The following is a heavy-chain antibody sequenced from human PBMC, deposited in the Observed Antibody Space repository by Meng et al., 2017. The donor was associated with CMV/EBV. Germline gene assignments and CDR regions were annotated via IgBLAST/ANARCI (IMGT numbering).Heavy chain of an antibody. CDR3: AKDDFWSGYYAGVLQY. CDR1: GFTFSDYY. CDR2: ISSSGLSI. D-gene: IGHD3-3*01. J-gene: IGHJ4*02. Sequence: GESLKISCAASGFTFSDYYMTWIRQAPGKGLEWVSSISSSGLSIYYADSLKGRFTISRDNTKNSLYLQMNGLRAEDAAVYYCAKDDFWSGYYAGVLQYWGQGTLVTVSS. V-gene: IGHV3-11*01.